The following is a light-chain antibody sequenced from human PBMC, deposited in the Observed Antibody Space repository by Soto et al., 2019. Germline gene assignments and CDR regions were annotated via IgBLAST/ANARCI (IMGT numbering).Light chain of an antibody. CDR1: QTVNSDS. CDR3: QHYDGSPWT. Sequence: ETVLTQSPGTVSLSPGERATLSCTTSQTVNSDSLAWYQQKPGQAPRLLIYGVFNRATGLPDRLSGSGSVTYFTLTISGLEPEDSAVYYSQHYDGSPWTFGQGTNLEI. V-gene: IGKV3-20*01. J-gene: IGKJ2*02. CDR2: GVF.